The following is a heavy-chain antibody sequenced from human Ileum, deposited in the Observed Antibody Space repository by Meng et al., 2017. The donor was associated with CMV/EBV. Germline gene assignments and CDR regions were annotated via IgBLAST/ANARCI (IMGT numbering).Heavy chain of an antibody. CDR1: GGSISTYC. Sequence: VQVQEAGPGRVRPSETLALICTVSGGSISTYCWNWIRQSAGKRLEWIGRICGTGTIQYNPSFKSRLTLSLDTSKSQFSLRLTSVTAADTAVYFCARRVREVRERSWENWLTPWGQGILVTVSS. J-gene: IGHJ5*02. D-gene: IGHD3-10*01. CDR2: ICGTGTI. CDR3: ARRVREVRERSWENWLTP. V-gene: IGHV4-4*07.